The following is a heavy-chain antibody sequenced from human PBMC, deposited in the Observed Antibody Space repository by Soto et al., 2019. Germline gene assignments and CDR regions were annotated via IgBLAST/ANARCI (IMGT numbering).Heavy chain of an antibody. CDR1: GGSFSGYY. CDR3: ARPEEQLVGGMDV. Sequence: SETLSLTCAVYGGSFSGYYWSWIRQPPGKGLEWIGEINHSGSTNYNPSLKSRVTISVDTSKNQFSLKLSSVTAADTAVYYCARPEEQLVGGMDVWGRGTTVTVSS. V-gene: IGHV4-34*01. D-gene: IGHD6-6*01. J-gene: IGHJ6*02. CDR2: INHSGST.